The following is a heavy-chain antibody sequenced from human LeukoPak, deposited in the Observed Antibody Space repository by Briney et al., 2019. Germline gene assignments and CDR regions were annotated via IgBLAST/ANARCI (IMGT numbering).Heavy chain of an antibody. CDR1: GESFSAYY. CDR3: AGSETTVTSHGFDY. CDR2: INENGSS. Sequence: SETLSLTCAVYGESFSAYYWSWIRQSPGKGLEWIAEINENGSSNYNPSLKSRVTISVDTSKKQFSLKVNSVTADDTAVYYCAGSETTVTSHGFDYWGQGTLVTVSS. V-gene: IGHV4-34*01. D-gene: IGHD4-17*01. J-gene: IGHJ4*02.